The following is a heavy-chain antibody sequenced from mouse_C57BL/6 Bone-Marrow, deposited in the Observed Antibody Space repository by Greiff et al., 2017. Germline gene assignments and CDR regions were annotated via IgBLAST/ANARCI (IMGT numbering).Heavy chain of an antibody. V-gene: IGHV5-4*01. CDR1: GFTFSSYA. D-gene: IGHD1-1*01. CDR3: ARDKDYGSRPDY. Sequence: EVKLVESGGDLVKPGGSLKLSCAASGFTFSSYAMSWVRQTPEKRLEWVATISDGGSYTYYPANVKGRFTIARDNDKNNLYLQMSHLKAEDTAMYDCARDKDYGSRPDYWGQGTTLTVSS. CDR2: ISDGGSYT. J-gene: IGHJ2*01.